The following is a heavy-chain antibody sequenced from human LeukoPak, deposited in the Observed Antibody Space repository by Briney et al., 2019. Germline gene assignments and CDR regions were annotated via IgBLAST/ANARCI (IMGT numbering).Heavy chain of an antibody. CDR2: ISSSGSTI. CDR3: ARDPRIYDSSGYSLDY. Sequence: GGSQRLSCAASGFTFSDYYMSWIRQAPGKGLEWVSYISSSGSTIYYADSVKGRFTISRDNAKNSLYLQMNSLRAEDTAVYYCARDPRIYDSSGYSLDYWGQGTLVTVSS. V-gene: IGHV3-11*01. D-gene: IGHD3-22*01. J-gene: IGHJ4*02. CDR1: GFTFSDYY.